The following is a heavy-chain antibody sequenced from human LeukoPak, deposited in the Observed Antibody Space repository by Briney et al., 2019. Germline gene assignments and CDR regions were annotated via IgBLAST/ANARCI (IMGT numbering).Heavy chain of an antibody. D-gene: IGHD1-26*01. CDR2: INHSGST. CDR3: ARLVGATNY. CDR1: GGSFSGYY. Sequence: SETLSLTCAVYGGSFSGYYWSWIRQPPGKGLEWIGEINHSGSTNYNPSLKSRVTISVDTSKNQFSLKLSSVTAADTAVYYCARLVGATNYWGQGTLVTVSS. J-gene: IGHJ4*02. V-gene: IGHV4-34*01.